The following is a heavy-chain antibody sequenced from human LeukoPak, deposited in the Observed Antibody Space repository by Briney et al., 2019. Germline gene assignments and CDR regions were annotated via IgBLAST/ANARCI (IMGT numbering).Heavy chain of an antibody. CDR2: ISASGGAT. CDR3: VTSGSLRLVELSPIDF. CDR1: GFTFRTYG. D-gene: IGHD3-16*02. V-gene: IGHV3-23*01. J-gene: IGHJ4*02. Sequence: GGSLRLSCAASGFTFRTYGMSWVRQAPGKGLEWVSGISASGGATYYADSVRGRFTVSRDNSKNTLGLQMDSLRAEDTALYYCVTSGSLRLVELSPIDFWGQGTLVTVSS.